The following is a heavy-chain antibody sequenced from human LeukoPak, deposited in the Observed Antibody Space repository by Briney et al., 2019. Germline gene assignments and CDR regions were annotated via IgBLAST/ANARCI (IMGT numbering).Heavy chain of an antibody. V-gene: IGHV4-59*01. J-gene: IGHJ4*02. Sequence: PSETLSLTCTVSGGSISSYYWSWIRQPPGKGLECIGYIYYSGSTNYNPSLKSRVTISVDTSKNQFPLKLSSVTAADTAVYYCARRTYFYDSSGYYFDYWGQGTLATVSS. CDR2: IYYSGST. CDR1: GGSISSYY. D-gene: IGHD3-22*01. CDR3: ARRTYFYDSSGYYFDY.